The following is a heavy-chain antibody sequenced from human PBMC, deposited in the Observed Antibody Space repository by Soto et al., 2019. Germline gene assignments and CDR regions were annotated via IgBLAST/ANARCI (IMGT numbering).Heavy chain of an antibody. CDR2: ISSGSSTI. CDR3: AVDYYYMDV. Sequence: EVQLVESGGGLVQPGGSLRLSCAASGISFSTYAMNWVRQAPGKGLEWVSYISSGSSTIYYAESVKGRFIISRDNAKKSLFLQMNSLRAEDTAVYYCAVDYYYMDVWGKGTTVTVSS. V-gene: IGHV3-48*01. CDR1: GISFSTYA. J-gene: IGHJ6*03.